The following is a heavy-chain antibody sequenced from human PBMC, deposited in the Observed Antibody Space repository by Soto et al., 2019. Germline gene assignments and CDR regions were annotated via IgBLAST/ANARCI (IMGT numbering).Heavy chain of an antibody. CDR1: VGSISIFY. J-gene: IGHJ4*02. V-gene: IGHV4-4*07. CDR3: ARGSSRWDY. Sequence: SETLSLTCTFSVGSISIFYWGWIRQPAGKGLEWIGRIYSGGRNNYNPSLKSRVTMSVDTSKNQFSLRLSSVTAADTAMYYCARGSSRWDYWGQGTLVTVSS. D-gene: IGHD6-13*01. CDR2: IYSGGRN.